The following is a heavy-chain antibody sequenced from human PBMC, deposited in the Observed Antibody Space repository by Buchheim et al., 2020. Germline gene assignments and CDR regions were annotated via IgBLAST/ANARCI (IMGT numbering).Heavy chain of an antibody. Sequence: EVQLLESGGGLVQPGRSLKLSCAASGFTFIDYAMSWVRQAPGKGLEWVSAISTSGDATYYAASVKGRFTISRAHSKKTLHLQMNSLRAEDTAVYYCARRGYNYGGAYWGQGTL. J-gene: IGHJ4*02. CDR1: GFTFIDYA. CDR2: ISTSGDAT. CDR3: ARRGYNYGGAY. D-gene: IGHD5-18*01. V-gene: IGHV3-23*01.